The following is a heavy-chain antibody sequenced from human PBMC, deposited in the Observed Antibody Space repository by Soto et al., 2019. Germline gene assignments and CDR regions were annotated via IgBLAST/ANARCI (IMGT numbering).Heavy chain of an antibody. Sequence: SETLSLTCTVSGGSISSSSYYWGWIRQPPGKGLEWIGSIYYSGSTYYNPSLKSRVTISVDTSKNQFSLKLSSVTAADTAVYYCARLIRELDYWGQGTLVTVSS. V-gene: IGHV4-39*01. CDR3: ARLIRELDY. D-gene: IGHD3-16*01. CDR2: IYYSGST. J-gene: IGHJ4*02. CDR1: GGSISSSSYY.